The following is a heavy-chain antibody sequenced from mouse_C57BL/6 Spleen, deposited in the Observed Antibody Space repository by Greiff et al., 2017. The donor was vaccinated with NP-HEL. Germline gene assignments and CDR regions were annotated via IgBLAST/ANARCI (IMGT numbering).Heavy chain of an antibody. D-gene: IGHD4-1*01. CDR1: GFTFSDYG. J-gene: IGHJ3*01. V-gene: IGHV5-17*01. CDR3: ARAGTEAWFAY. CDR2: ISSGSSTI. Sequence: EVKLVESGGGLVKPGGSLKLSCAASGFTFSDYGMHWVRQAPEKGLEWVAYISSGSSTIYYADTVKGRFTISRDNAKNTLFLQMTSLRSEDTAMYYCARAGTEAWFAYWGQGTLVTVSA.